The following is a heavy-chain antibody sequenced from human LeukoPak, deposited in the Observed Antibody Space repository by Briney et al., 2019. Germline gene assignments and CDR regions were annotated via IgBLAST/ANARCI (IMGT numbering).Heavy chain of an antibody. V-gene: IGHV4-39*01. CDR1: GGSISSSSYY. Sequence: SETLSLTCTVSGGSISSSSYYWGWLRQPPGKGLEGIGSIYYSGSTYYNPSLGSRVTISVDTSKNQFSLKLSSVTAADTAVYYCARQPTSDIVATIDYWGQGTLVTVSS. CDR2: IYYSGST. J-gene: IGHJ4*02. D-gene: IGHD5-12*01. CDR3: ARQPTSDIVATIDY.